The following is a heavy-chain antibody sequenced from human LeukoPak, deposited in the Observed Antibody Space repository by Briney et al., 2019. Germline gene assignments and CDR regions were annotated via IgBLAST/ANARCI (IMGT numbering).Heavy chain of an antibody. Sequence: GGSLRLSCAASGFNFSTYSMKWVRQAPGKGLEWVSSISSSASFIYYADSVKGRFTISRDNSKSTLYLQMNSLRAEDTAVYYCAKGTMVRGVTNPYDYWGQGTLVTVSS. CDR3: AKGTMVRGVTNPYDY. D-gene: IGHD3-10*01. J-gene: IGHJ4*02. V-gene: IGHV3-21*04. CDR1: GFNFSTYS. CDR2: ISSSASFI.